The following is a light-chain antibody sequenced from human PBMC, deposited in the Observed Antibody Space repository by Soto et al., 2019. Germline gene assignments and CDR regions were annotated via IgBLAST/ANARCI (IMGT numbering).Light chain of an antibody. CDR2: DVN. J-gene: IGLJ2*01. CDR1: SSDIGGYDY. V-gene: IGLV2-14*01. CDR3: TTYASGSSQVV. Sequence: QSVLTQPASVSGSPGQSITLSCTGTSSDIGGYDYVSWYQRHPGKAPKLIIYDVNNRPSGVSNRFSGSKSGNTASLTISGLQAEDEADYYCTTYASGSSQVVFGGGPKLTVL.